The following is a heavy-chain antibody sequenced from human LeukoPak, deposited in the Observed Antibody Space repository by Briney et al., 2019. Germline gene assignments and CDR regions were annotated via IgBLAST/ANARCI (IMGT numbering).Heavy chain of an antibody. CDR3: KSGGAAPGSFDN. CDR2: ISYDGSNK. V-gene: IGHV3-30-3*01. J-gene: IGHJ4*02. Sequence: GGPLRLSCAASGFTFSSYAMHWVRQAPGKGLEWVAVISYDGSNKYYADSVKGRFTISRDNAKSSLYLQLNSLRVEDTAVYYCKSGGAAPGSFDNWGQGTLVTVSP. D-gene: IGHD4-23*01. CDR1: GFTFSSYA.